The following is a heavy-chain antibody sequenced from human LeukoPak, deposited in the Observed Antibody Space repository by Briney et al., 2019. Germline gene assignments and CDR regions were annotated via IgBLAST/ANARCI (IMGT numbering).Heavy chain of an antibody. CDR1: GFTFSSYA. J-gene: IGHJ6*02. V-gene: IGHV3-64*04. Sequence: TGGSLRLSCSASGFTFSSYAMHWVRQAPGKGLEYVSAISSNGGSTYYADSVKGRFTISRDNSKNSLYLQMNSLRAEDTAVYYCARDKGKYGMDVWGQGTTVTVSS. CDR3: ARDKGKYGMDV. CDR2: ISSNGGST.